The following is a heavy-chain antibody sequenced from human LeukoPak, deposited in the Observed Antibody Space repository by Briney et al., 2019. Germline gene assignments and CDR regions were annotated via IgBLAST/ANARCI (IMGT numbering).Heavy chain of an antibody. Sequence: ASVKVSCKASGGTFSSYAISWVRQAPGQGREWMGGIIPIFGTANYAQKFQGRVTITTDESTSTAYMELSSLRSEDTAVYYCASSDYCSSTSCYFGSRGGRRGFDYWGQGTLVTVSS. CDR1: GGTFSSYA. CDR2: IIPIFGTA. J-gene: IGHJ4*02. V-gene: IGHV1-69*05. D-gene: IGHD2-2*01. CDR3: ASSDYCSSTSCYFGSRGGRRGFDY.